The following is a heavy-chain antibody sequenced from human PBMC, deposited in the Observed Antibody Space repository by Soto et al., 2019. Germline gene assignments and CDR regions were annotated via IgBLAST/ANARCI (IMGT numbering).Heavy chain of an antibody. CDR2: INHSGST. Sequence: QVQLQQWGAGLLKPSETLSLTCAVYGGSFSGYYWSWIRQPPGKGLEWIGEINHSGSTNYNPSLNSRVTISVDTSKNQFSLKLSSVTAADTAVYYCARNGYSYGYQWGGYDYWGQGTLVTVSS. V-gene: IGHV4-34*01. CDR3: ARNGYSYGYQWGGYDY. J-gene: IGHJ4*02. D-gene: IGHD5-18*01. CDR1: GGSFSGYY.